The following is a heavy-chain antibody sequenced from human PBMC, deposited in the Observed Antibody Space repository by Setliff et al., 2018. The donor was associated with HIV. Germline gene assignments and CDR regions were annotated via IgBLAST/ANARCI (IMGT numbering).Heavy chain of an antibody. V-gene: IGHV1-46*01. CDR1: GYTFTSYY. J-gene: IGHJ5*02. D-gene: IGHD1-1*01. Sequence: ASVKVSCKASGYTFTSYYMHWVRQAPGQGLEWMGIINPSSGSTSNKQKFQGRVTMTRDTSTNTAYMQLSGLRPDDTAVYYCAKQLSNSLESWGQGSLVTVSS. CDR2: INPSSGST. CDR3: AKQLSNSLES.